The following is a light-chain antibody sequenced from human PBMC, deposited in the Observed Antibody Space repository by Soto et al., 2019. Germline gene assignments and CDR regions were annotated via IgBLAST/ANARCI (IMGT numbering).Light chain of an antibody. J-gene: IGKJ1*01. Sequence: EIVLTQSPATLSLSPGERATLSCRASQSVSSYLAWYQQKPGQAPRLLIYDASNRATGIPARFSGSGSGTDFTLTNSSLEPEEFAVYYCQQRSNWPRWTFGRGTKVEIK. CDR1: QSVSSY. CDR2: DAS. V-gene: IGKV3-11*01. CDR3: QQRSNWPRWT.